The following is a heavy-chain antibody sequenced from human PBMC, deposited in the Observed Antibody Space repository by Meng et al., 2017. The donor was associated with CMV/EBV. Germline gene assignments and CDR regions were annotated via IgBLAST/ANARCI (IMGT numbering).Heavy chain of an antibody. J-gene: IGHJ6*02. V-gene: IGHV4-34*01. CDR1: GGSFSGYY. CDR3: ARSRYCSSTSCYRGNYYYYGMDV. CDR2: INHSGST. Sequence: SDTLSLTCAVYGGSFSGYYWSWIRQPPGKGLEWIGEINHSGSTNYNPSLKSRVTISVDTSKNQFSLKLSSVTAADTAVYYCARSRYCSSTSCYRGNYYYYGMDVWGQGTTVTVSS. D-gene: IGHD2-2*02.